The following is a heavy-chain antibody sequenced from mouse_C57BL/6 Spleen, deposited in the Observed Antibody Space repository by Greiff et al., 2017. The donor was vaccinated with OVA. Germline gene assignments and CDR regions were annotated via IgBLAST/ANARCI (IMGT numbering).Heavy chain of an antibody. J-gene: IGHJ4*01. V-gene: IGHV5-2*01. CDR3: AGHGPYAMDY. CDR2: INSDGGST. Sequence: VQLKQSGGGLVQPGASLKLSCESNEYEFPSHDMSWVRKTPEKRLELVAAINSDGGSTYYPDTMKSRFIISRDNTKNTLYLQMSSLRSEDTALYYCAGHGPYAMDYWGQGTSVTVSS. CDR1: EYEFPSHD.